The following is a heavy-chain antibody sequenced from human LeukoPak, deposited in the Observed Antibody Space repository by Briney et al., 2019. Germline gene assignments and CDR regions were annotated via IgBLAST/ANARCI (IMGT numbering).Heavy chain of an antibody. Sequence: SSETLSLTCTVSGGSISSYYWSWIRQPPGKGLEWIGEINHSGSTNYNPSLKSRVTISVDTSKNQFSLKLSSVTAADTAVYYCARRGSGYSSSWYPSIHFQHWGQGTLVTVSS. CDR1: GGSISSYY. J-gene: IGHJ1*01. D-gene: IGHD6-13*01. CDR2: INHSGST. V-gene: IGHV4-34*01. CDR3: ARRGSGYSSSWYPSIHFQH.